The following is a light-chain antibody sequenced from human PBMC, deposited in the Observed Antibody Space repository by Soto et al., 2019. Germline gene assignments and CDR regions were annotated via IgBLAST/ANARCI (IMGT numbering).Light chain of an antibody. CDR2: SAS. Sequence: DLPMNQSLPSLSGSVGDRVTITCRSSQYIGNYLNWYQHKPGKAPQLLIYSASTLQIGAPSRFSGSVSGTDFTLTITTLQPDDFASYYCQSNYSRTWNFAQGAKVEIK. V-gene: IGKV1-39*01. CDR1: QYIGNY. J-gene: IGKJ2*01. CDR3: QSNYSRTWN.